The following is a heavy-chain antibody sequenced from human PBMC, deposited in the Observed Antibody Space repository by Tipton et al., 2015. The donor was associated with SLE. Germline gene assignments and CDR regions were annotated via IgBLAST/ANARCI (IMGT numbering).Heavy chain of an antibody. CDR1: GGSISSGDYY. Sequence: TLSLTCTVSGGSISSGDYYWSWIRQPPGKGLEWIGEINHSGSTNYNPSLKSRVTISVDTSKNQFSLKLSSVTAADTAVYYCARGQLWFNYYGMDVWGQGTTVTVSS. J-gene: IGHJ6*02. D-gene: IGHD5-18*01. CDR3: ARGQLWFNYYGMDV. CDR2: INHSGST. V-gene: IGHV4-39*07.